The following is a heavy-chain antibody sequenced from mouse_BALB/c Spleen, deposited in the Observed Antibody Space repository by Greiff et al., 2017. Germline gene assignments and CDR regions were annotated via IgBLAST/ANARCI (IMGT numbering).Heavy chain of an antibody. Sequence: EVHLVESGGGLVQPGGSLKLSCAASGFTFSSYTMSWVRQTPEKRLEWVAYISNGGGSTYYPDTVKGRFTISRDNAKNTLYLQMSSLKSEDTAMYYCARRYGNYAFDYWGQGTTLTVSS. J-gene: IGHJ2*01. D-gene: IGHD2-1*01. CDR2: ISNGGGST. CDR3: ARRYGNYAFDY. V-gene: IGHV5-12-2*01. CDR1: GFTFSSYT.